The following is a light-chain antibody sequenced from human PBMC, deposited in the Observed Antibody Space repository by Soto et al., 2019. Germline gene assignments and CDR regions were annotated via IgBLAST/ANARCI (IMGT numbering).Light chain of an antibody. CDR3: QPYNYSFPYT. V-gene: IGKV1-5*03. J-gene: IGKJ2*01. CDR1: QSISSW. Sequence: DIQMTQSPSTLSASVGDRVTITCRASQSISSWLAWYQQKPGTAPKLLIYKASTLESGVPSRFSGSRSGTEFTLTVSSLQPDDFAPSDCQPYNYSFPYTFGQGTKLEIK. CDR2: KAS.